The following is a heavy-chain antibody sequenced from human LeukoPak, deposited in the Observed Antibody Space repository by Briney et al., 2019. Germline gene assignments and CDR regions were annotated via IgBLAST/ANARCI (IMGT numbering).Heavy chain of an antibody. V-gene: IGHV1-18*04. CDR2: ISAYNGNT. CDR1: GYTFTSYG. CDR3: ARDRKAPLRYFGWSLGEP. D-gene: IGHD3-9*01. J-gene: IGHJ5*02. Sequence: ASVKVSCKASGYTFTSYGISWVRQAPGQGLEWMGWISAYNGNTNYAQKLQGRVTMTTDTSTSTAYMELRSLRSDDTAVYYCARDRKAPLRYFGWSLGEPWGQGTLVTVSS.